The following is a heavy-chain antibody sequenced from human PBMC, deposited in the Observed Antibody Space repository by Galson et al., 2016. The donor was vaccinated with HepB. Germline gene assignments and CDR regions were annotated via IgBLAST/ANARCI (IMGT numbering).Heavy chain of an antibody. V-gene: IGHV6-1*01. CDR1: GDSVSSTSAA. CDR2: TYYRSKWYN. CDR3: LSGWYFDT. D-gene: IGHD6-19*01. Sequence: CAISGDSVSSTSAAWNWVRQSPSRGLEWLGRTYYRSKWYNDYAASVRSRIAINPDTSRNQFSLQLNSVTPEDTAGDHCLSGWYFDTWGQGTQVTVSS. J-gene: IGHJ4*02.